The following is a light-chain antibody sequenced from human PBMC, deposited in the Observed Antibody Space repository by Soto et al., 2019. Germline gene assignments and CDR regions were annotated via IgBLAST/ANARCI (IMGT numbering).Light chain of an antibody. CDR3: ATWDDDLYTPI. CDR2: RNS. CDR1: SSNIGRNS. J-gene: IGLJ2*01. Sequence: QSVLTQPPSASGTPGQRVNLSCSGSSSNIGRNSVYWYQQVPGTAPKLLIYRNSQRPSGVPDRFSGSKSGTSASLAISGLRSEDESDYYCATWDDDLYTPIIGGGTKLTVL. V-gene: IGLV1-47*01.